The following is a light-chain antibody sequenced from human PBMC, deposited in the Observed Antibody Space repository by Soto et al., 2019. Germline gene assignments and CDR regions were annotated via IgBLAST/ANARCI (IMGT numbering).Light chain of an antibody. J-gene: IGKJ1*01. CDR2: LGS. V-gene: IGKV2-28*01. Sequence: DIVMTQSPLSLPVTPGEPASISCRSSQSLLHSNGYNYLDWYLQKPGQSPQLLIYLGSYRASGVPDRFSGSGSGTDFTLKISRVEAEDVGIYYCIQTLQTRTFGPGTKVDIK. CDR3: IQTLQTRT. CDR1: QSLLHSNGYNY.